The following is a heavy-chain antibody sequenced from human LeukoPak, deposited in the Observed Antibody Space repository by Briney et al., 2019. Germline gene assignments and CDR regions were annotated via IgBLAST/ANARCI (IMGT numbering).Heavy chain of an antibody. D-gene: IGHD6-13*01. J-gene: IGHJ6*02. CDR3: ARDVDSSSCYYYYGMVV. Sequence: APVKPSSSRSGYTFSSYGIIRVRQAPGQGLEWMGWISAYNGNTNYAQKLQGRVTMTTDTSTSTAYMELRSLRSDDTAVYYCARDVDSSSCYYYYGMVVWGQGTTVTVSS. CDR2: ISAYNGNT. V-gene: IGHV1-18*01. CDR1: GYTFSSYG.